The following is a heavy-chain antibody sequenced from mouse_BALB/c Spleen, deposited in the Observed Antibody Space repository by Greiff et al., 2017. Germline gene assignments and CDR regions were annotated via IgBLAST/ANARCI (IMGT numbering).Heavy chain of an antibody. CDR3: ARHGHYYYGSSYLYWYFDV. J-gene: IGHJ1*01. D-gene: IGHD1-1*01. CDR1: GYTFTEYI. V-gene: IGHV1-62-2*01. Sequence: QVQLQQSGAGLVKPGASVKLSCKASGYTFTEYIIHWVKQRSGQGLEWIGWFYPGSGSIKYNEKFKDKATLTADKSSSTVYMELSRLTSEDSAVYFCARHGHYYYGSSYLYWYFDVWGAGTTVTVSS. CDR2: FYPGSGSI.